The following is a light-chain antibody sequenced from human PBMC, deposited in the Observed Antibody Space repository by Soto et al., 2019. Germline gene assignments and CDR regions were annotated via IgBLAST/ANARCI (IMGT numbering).Light chain of an antibody. CDR1: ETVDSNS. V-gene: IGKV3-20*01. CDR3: QQYGGSPSFT. Sequence: EIVLTQSPGTLSLSPGERATLSCRASETVDSNSLAWYQQKPGQAPRLLIYAASRRATGIPDRFSGSGSGTQFSLIINRLEPEDFVVYYCQQYGGSPSFTFGPGTRVD. CDR2: AAS. J-gene: IGKJ3*01.